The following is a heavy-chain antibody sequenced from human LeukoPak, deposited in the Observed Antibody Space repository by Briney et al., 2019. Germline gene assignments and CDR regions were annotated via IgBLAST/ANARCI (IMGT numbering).Heavy chain of an antibody. V-gene: IGHV3-23*01. D-gene: IGHD3-22*01. CDR3: AKDSSEHSYYYDSSGYYPDY. Sequence: GGSLRLSCAASGFTFSSYAMSWVRQAPGKGLEWVSAISGSGGSTYYADSVKGRFTISRDNSKNTLYLQMNSLRAEDTAVYYCAKDSSEHSYYYDSSGYYPDYWGQGTLVTVSS. CDR1: GFTFSSYA. J-gene: IGHJ4*02. CDR2: ISGSGGST.